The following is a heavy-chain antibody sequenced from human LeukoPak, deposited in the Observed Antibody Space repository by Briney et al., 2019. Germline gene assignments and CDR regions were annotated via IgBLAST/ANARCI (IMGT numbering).Heavy chain of an antibody. Sequence: PSQTLSLTCTVSGGSISSGGYYWSWIRQHPGKGLEWIGYIYYSGSTYYNPSLKSRVTISVDTSKNQFSLKLSSVTAADTAVYYCARKKSIAVAGTRVSFIDYWGQGTLVTVSS. CDR3: ARKKSIAVAGTRVSFIDY. V-gene: IGHV4-31*03. J-gene: IGHJ4*02. CDR2: IYYSGST. D-gene: IGHD6-19*01. CDR1: GGSISSGGYY.